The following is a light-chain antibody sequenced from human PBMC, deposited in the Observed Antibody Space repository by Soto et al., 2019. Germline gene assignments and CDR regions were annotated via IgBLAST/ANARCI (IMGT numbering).Light chain of an antibody. CDR1: SSDVGGYNY. CDR2: DVS. CDR3: CSYAGSYTVV. Sequence: QSALTQPRSVSGSPGQSVTISCTGTSSDVGGYNYVSWYQQHPGKAPKLMIYDVSNRPSGVPDRFSGSKSGNTASLTISGLQAEDAADYSCCSYAGSYTVVFGGGTKLTVL. J-gene: IGLJ2*01. V-gene: IGLV2-11*01.